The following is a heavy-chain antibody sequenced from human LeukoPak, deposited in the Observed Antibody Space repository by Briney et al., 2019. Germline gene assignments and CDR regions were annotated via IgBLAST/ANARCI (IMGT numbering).Heavy chain of an antibody. V-gene: IGHV3-23*01. D-gene: IGHD3-16*01. CDR2: ISDGGGNT. CDR3: AKDTWGVSFFDH. Sequence: PGGSLRLSCAASGFRFSSYSMSWVRQAPGKALEWVSGISDGGGNTYYADSVKGRFIISSDSSKNTLYLQMNSLRAEDTAVYFCAKDTWGVSFFDHWGQGTLVTVSS. J-gene: IGHJ4*02. CDR1: GFRFSSYS.